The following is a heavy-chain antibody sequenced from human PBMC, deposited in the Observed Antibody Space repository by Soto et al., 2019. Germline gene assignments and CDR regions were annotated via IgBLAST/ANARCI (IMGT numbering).Heavy chain of an antibody. CDR3: ARRGCISTSCPEGYYYYYGMDV. CDR2: IIPIFGTA. V-gene: IGHV1-69*12. D-gene: IGHD2-2*01. CDR1: GGTFSSYA. J-gene: IGHJ6*02. Sequence: QVQLVQSGAEVKKPGSSVKVSCKASGGTFSSYAISWVRQAPGQGLEWMGGIIPIFGTANYAQKFQGRVTITADESPSTAYMELRSMRSEDTAVYYCARRGCISTSCPEGYYYYYGMDVWGQGTTVTVSS.